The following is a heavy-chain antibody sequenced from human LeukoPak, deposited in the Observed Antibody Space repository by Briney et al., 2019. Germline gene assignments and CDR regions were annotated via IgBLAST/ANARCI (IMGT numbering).Heavy chain of an antibody. CDR1: GFTFSSYG. V-gene: IGHV3-33*01. J-gene: IGHJ5*02. CDR2: IWYDGSNK. D-gene: IGHD3-3*01. Sequence: GGSLRLSCAASGFTFSSYGMHWVRQAPGKGLEWVAVIWYDGSNKYYADSVKGRFTISRDNSKNTLYLQMNSLRAEDTAVYYCARDNYDFWSFNWFDPWGQGTLVTVSP. CDR3: ARDNYDFWSFNWFDP.